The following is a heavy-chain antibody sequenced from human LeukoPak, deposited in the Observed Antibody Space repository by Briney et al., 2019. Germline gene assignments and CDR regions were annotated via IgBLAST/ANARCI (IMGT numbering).Heavy chain of an antibody. D-gene: IGHD6-13*01. CDR2: IYTSGST. V-gene: IGHV4-61*02. J-gene: IGHJ4*02. CDR3: ARDFVTAAAASGGFDY. CDR1: GGSISSGSYY. Sequence: SETLSLTCTVSGGSISSGSYYWSWIRQPAGKGLEWIGRIYTSGSTNYNPSLKSRVTISVDTSKNQFSLKLSSVTAADTAVYYCARDFVTAAAASGGFDYWGQGTLVTVSS.